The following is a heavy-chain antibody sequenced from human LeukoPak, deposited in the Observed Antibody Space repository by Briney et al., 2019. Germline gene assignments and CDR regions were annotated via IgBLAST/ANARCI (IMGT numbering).Heavy chain of an antibody. V-gene: IGHV3-53*05. D-gene: IGHD5-18*01. CDR1: GFTVSSNY. Sequence: GGSLRLSCAASGFTVSSNYMSWVRRAPGKGLEWVSVIYSGGNTYYAGSVKGRFTISRDNSKNSLYLQMNSLRAEDTALYYCAKAHGYSYGYFGYWGQGTLVTVSS. CDR2: IYSGGNT. J-gene: IGHJ4*02. CDR3: AKAHGYSYGYFGY.